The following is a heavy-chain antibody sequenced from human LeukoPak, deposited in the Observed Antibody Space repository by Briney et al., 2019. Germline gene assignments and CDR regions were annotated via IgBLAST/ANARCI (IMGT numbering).Heavy chain of an antibody. CDR2: IYPAGSDA. J-gene: IGHJ4*02. D-gene: IGHD3-22*01. CDR3: ARADYYDSRGSLDY. Sequence: GESLKISCKGSGYRFTSYWIGWVRQMPGKGLEWMGTIYPAGSDARYSPSFQGQVTISADKSISTTYLQWSSLKASDTAMYYCARADYYDSRGSLDYWGQGTLVTVSS. CDR1: GYRFTSYW. V-gene: IGHV5-51*01.